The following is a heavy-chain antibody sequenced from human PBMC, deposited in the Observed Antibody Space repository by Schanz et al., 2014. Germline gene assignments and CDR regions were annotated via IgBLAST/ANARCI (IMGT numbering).Heavy chain of an antibody. CDR3: AGTYCSSTSCYTGYYYMDV. D-gene: IGHD2-2*02. J-gene: IGHJ6*03. Sequence: QVQLVQSGAEVKKPGSSVKVSCKASGGTFSTYTISWVRQAPGQGLEWMGRIIPILGIANYAQKFQGRLTITADKSTSTAYMELTSLRSEDTAVYYCAGTYCSSTSCYTGYYYMDVWGKGTTVTVSS. CDR2: IIPILGIA. V-gene: IGHV1-69*02. CDR1: GGTFSTYT.